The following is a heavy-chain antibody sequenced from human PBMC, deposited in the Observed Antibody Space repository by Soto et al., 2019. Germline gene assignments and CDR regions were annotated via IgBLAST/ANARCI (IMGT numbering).Heavy chain of an antibody. Sequence: SETLSLTCTVSGDSISTTTYYWAWIRQPPGKGLEWIGSIIYTGSTYYNPSLQSRVTISVDTSRNQFSLRLSSVTASDTALYYCERNALYIHLDYWGQGALVTVSS. V-gene: IGHV4-39*01. CDR2: IIYTGST. J-gene: IGHJ4*02. D-gene: IGHD2-2*02. CDR3: ERNALYIHLDY. CDR1: GDSISTTTYY.